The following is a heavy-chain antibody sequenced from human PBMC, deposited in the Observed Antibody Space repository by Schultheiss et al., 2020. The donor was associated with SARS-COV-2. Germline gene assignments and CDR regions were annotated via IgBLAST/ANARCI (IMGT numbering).Heavy chain of an antibody. CDR1: GGSISSGDYY. CDR3: AREWGFLVTYGMDV. V-gene: IGHV4-31*03. D-gene: IGHD3-3*01. CDR2: IYYSGST. J-gene: IGHJ6*02. Sequence: SETLSLTCTVSGGSISSGDYYWSWIRQHPGKGLEWIGYIYYSGSTYYNPSLKSRVTISVDTSKNQFSLKLSSVTAADTAVYYCAREWGFLVTYGMDVWGQGTTVTVSS.